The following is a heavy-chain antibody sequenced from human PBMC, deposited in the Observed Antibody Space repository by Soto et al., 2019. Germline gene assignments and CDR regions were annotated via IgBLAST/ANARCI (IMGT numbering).Heavy chain of an antibody. Sequence: EVQLLESGGGLIHLGGSLRLACVASGITFNPNAMIWVRQAPGKGLEWVSAIDGDGGDTFFVDFVKGRFTMSRDNSKNTVYLHMRSLTAEDTALYYCARGRLAVGSDWFDSWGPGTLVTVSS. CDR2: IDGDGGDT. D-gene: IGHD1-26*01. V-gene: IGHV3-23*01. J-gene: IGHJ5*01. CDR3: ARGRLAVGSDWFDS. CDR1: GITFNPNA.